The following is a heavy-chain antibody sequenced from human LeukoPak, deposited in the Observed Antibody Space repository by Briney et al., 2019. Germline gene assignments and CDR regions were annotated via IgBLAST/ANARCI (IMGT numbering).Heavy chain of an antibody. J-gene: IGHJ4*02. Sequence: SETLSLTCTVSGYSISLGYYWGWIRQPPGKGLEWIGSFYHTGRTYYNPSLKSRVTVSGDTSKNQFSLKLSSVTAADSAVYYCARDMGWNGLVDSWGQGTLVTVPS. V-gene: IGHV4-38-2*02. CDR1: GYSISLGYY. CDR2: FYHTGRT. D-gene: IGHD1-1*01. CDR3: ARDMGWNGLVDS.